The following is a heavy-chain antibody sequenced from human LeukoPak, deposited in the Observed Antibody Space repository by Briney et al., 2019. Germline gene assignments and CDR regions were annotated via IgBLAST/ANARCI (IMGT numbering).Heavy chain of an antibody. J-gene: IGHJ4*02. CDR1: GGSISSYY. V-gene: IGHV4-59*01. D-gene: IGHD3-22*01. Sequence: SETLSLTCTVSGGSISSYYWSWIRQPPGKGLEWIGYIYYSGSTNYNPSLKSRVTISVDTSKNQFSLKLSSVTAADTAVYYCARNRRRGYYSDYWGQGTLVTVSS. CDR3: ARNRRRGYYSDY. CDR2: IYYSGST.